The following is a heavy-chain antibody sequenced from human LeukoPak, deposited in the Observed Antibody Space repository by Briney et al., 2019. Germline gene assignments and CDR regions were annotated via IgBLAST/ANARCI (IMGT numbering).Heavy chain of an antibody. J-gene: IGHJ4*02. CDR3: ARDFIAAAGPSIDY. D-gene: IGHD6-13*01. Sequence: GGSLRLSCAASGFTFNRYWMSWVRQAPGKELQWVANIKQDGSAKYYVDSVKGRFTISRDNAKNSLYLQMNSLRAEDTAVYYCARDFIAAAGPSIDYWGQGTLVTVSS. V-gene: IGHV3-7*01. CDR1: GFTFNRYW. CDR2: IKQDGSAK.